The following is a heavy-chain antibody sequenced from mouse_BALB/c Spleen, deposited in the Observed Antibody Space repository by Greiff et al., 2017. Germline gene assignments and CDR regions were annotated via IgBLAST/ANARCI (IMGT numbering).Heavy chain of an antibody. Sequence: QVQLKESGPGLVAPSQSLSITCTVSGFSLTSYDISWIRQPPGKGLEWLGVIWTGGGTNYNSAFMSRLSISKDNSKSQVFLKMNSLQTDDTAIYYCVRVDYEKGFAYWGQGTLVTVSA. CDR3: VRVDYEKGFAY. J-gene: IGHJ3*01. CDR1: GFSLTSYD. V-gene: IGHV2-9-2*01. CDR2: IWTGGGT. D-gene: IGHD2-4*01.